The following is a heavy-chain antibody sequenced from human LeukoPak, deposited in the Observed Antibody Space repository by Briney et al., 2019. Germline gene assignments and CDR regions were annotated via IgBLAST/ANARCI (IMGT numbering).Heavy chain of an antibody. CDR1: GFTFSSYW. D-gene: IGHD3-22*01. J-gene: IGHJ1*01. CDR2: IKSDGST. Sequence: GGSLRLSCAASGFTFSSYWMHWVRQAPGKGLVWVSRIKSDGSTNYADSVKGRFTISRDSAKNTLSLQMNSLRAEDTGVYYCARAPSEIGGYYPEYFRHWGQGTLVTVSS. V-gene: IGHV3-74*01. CDR3: ARAPSEIGGYYPEYFRH.